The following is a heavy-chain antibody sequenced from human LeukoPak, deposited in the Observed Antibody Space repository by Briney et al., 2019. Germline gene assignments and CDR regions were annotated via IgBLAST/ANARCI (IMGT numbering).Heavy chain of an antibody. J-gene: IGHJ6*02. Sequence: SVKVSCKASGGTFSSYAISWVRQAPGQGLEWMGRIIPIFGIANYAQKFQGRVTITADKSTSTAYMELSSLRSEDTAVYYCARGDYYYYYYDMDVWGQGTTVTVSS. D-gene: IGHD3-16*01. CDR3: ARGDYYYYYYDMDV. V-gene: IGHV1-69*04. CDR2: IIPIFGIA. CDR1: GGTFSSYA.